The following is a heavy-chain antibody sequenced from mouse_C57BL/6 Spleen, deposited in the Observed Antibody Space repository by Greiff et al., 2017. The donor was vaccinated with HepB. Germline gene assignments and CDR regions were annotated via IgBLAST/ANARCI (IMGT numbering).Heavy chain of an antibody. CDR1: GYTFTDYE. Sequence: VQVVESGAELVRPGASVTLSCKASGYTFTDYEMHWVKQTPVHGLEWIGAIDPETGGTAYNQKFKGKAILTADKSSSTAYMELRSLTPEDSAVYYCTRLLLRDWYFDVWGTGTTVTVSS. CDR2: IDPETGGT. J-gene: IGHJ1*03. CDR3: TRLLLRDWYFDV. V-gene: IGHV1-15*01. D-gene: IGHD1-1*01.